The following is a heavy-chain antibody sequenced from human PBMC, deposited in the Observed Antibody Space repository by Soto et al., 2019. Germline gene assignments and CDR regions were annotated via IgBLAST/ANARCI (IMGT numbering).Heavy chain of an antibody. CDR2: IYYSGST. D-gene: IGHD1-7*01. CDR3: ARDRPGGITGTPNYYGMDV. Sequence: SEILSLTCAVYGGSFSGYYWSWIRQHPGKGLEWIGYIYYSGSTYYNPSLKSRVTISVDTSKNQFSLKLSSVTAADTAVYYCARDRPGGITGTPNYYGMDVWGQGTTVTVSS. J-gene: IGHJ6*02. CDR1: GGSFSGYY. V-gene: IGHV4-31*11.